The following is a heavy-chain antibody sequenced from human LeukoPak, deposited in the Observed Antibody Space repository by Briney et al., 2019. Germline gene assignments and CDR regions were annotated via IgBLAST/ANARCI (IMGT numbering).Heavy chain of an antibody. CDR1: GFTFSGYP. CDR2: ISYDGSNK. D-gene: IGHD2-2*01. CDR3: ARGHCSSTNCPIDF. J-gene: IGHJ4*02. V-gene: IGHV3-30*14. Sequence: GGSLRLSCAASGFTFSGYPIHWVRQAPGKGLEWVAVISYDGSNKYYADSVEGRFTISRDFSENTLDLQMNSLTVEDSAVYYCARGHCSSTNCPIDFWGQGTLVTVSS.